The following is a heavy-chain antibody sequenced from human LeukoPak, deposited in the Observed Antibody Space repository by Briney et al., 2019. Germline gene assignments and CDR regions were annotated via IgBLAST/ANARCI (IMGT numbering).Heavy chain of an antibody. CDR2: INWNGGRT. CDR1: GFTFDDYG. D-gene: IGHD4-11*01. J-gene: IGHJ4*02. V-gene: IGHV3-20*04. Sequence: PGGSLRLSCAASGFTFDDYGMTWVRQAPGKGLEWVSAINWNGGRTGYADSVKGRFTISRDNAQNSLYLQMNSLRAEDTALYYCARVASNYDFDYWGQGTLVTVSS. CDR3: ARVASNYDFDY.